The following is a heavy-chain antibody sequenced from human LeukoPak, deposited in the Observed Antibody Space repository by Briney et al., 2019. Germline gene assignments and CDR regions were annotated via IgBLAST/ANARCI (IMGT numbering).Heavy chain of an antibody. D-gene: IGHD3-22*01. CDR2: ISWNSGSI. CDR3: AKARSPYYYDSHTELEFDY. Sequence: PGGSLSLSCAASGFTFGDYAMHWVRQAPGKGIRAAWPLAASHRTSFPTISWNSGSIGYADSVKGRFTISRDNAKNSLYLQMNSLRAEDMALYYCAKARSPYYYDSHTELEFDYWGQGTLVTVSS. V-gene: IGHV3-9*03. J-gene: IGHJ4*02. CDR1: GFTFGDYA.